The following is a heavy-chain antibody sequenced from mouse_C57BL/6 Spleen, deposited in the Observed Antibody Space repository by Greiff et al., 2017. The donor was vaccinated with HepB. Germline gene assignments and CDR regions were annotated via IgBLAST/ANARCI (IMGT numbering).Heavy chain of an antibody. J-gene: IGHJ1*03. Sequence: EVQLVESGGGLVQPGGSMKLSCAASGFTFSDSWMDWVRQSPEKGLEWVAEIRNKANNHATYYAESVKGRFTISRDDSKSSVYLQMNSLRAEDTGIYYCTRGYYYGSSYGYFDVWGTGTTVTVSS. D-gene: IGHD1-1*01. CDR2: IRNKANNHAT. V-gene: IGHV6-6*01. CDR3: TRGYYYGSSYGYFDV. CDR1: GFTFSDSW.